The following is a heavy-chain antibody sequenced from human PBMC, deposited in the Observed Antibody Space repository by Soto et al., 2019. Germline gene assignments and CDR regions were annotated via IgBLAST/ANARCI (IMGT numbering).Heavy chain of an antibody. CDR3: VKDKVAAAGWRVPNYFDY. J-gene: IGHJ4*02. D-gene: IGHD6-13*01. V-gene: IGHV3-64D*08. CDR2: ISSNGGST. Sequence: GGSLRLSCSASGFTFSSYAMHWVRQAPGKGLEYVSAISSNGGSTYYADSVKGRFTISRDNSKNTLYLQMSSLRAEDTAVYYCVKDKVAAAGWRVPNYFDYWGQGTLVTVSS. CDR1: GFTFSSYA.